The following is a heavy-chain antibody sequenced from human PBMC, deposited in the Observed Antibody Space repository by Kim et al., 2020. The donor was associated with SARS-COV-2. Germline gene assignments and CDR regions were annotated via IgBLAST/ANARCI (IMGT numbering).Heavy chain of an antibody. J-gene: IGHJ6*01. D-gene: IGHD2-15*01. CDR2: IKSRSDGGTT. Sequence: GGSLRLSCAVSGFTFRNAWMNWVRQAPGKGLEWVGRIKSRSDGGTTDYAAPMKGRFTISRDDSKTTLYLQMDSLKSEDTAMYYCTIYCSGASCYSSYYAMDVWGQGTTVTVSS. CDR1: GFTFRNAW. CDR3: TIYCSGASCYSSYYAMDV. V-gene: IGHV3-15*01.